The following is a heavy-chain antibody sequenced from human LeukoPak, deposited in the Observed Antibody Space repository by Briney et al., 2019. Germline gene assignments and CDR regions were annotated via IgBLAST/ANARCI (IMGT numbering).Heavy chain of an antibody. J-gene: IGHJ3*02. D-gene: IGHD2-15*01. CDR2: IIPIFGTA. V-gene: IGHV1-69*01. CDR3: ARGSYCSGGSCTVAFDI. Sequence: GASVKVSCKASGGTFSSYAISWVRQAPGQGLEWMGGIIPIFGTANYAQKFQGRVTITADESTSTAYMELSSLRSEDTAVYYCARGSYCSGGSCTVAFDIWGQGTMVTVSS. CDR1: GGTFSSYA.